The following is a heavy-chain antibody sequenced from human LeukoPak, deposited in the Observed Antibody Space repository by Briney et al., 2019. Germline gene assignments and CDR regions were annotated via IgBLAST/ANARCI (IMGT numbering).Heavy chain of an antibody. J-gene: IGHJ4*02. CDR3: ARVSDYDSSAIDY. Sequence: SETLSLTCTVSGDSISSYYWSWIRQPPGGGLEWVGYIYHSGSTYYNPSLKSRVTISVDRSKNQFSLKLSSVTAADTAVYYCARVSDYDSSAIDYWGQGTLVTVSS. CDR1: GDSISSYY. V-gene: IGHV4-59*12. CDR2: IYHSGST. D-gene: IGHD3-22*01.